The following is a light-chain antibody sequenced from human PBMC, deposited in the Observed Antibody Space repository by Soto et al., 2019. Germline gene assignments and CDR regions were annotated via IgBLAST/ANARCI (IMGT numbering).Light chain of an antibody. CDR1: SSDLGNYNY. V-gene: IGLV2-14*01. CDR3: SPYTSSGTLV. Sequence: QSALTQPASVSGSPGQSITVSCTGTSSDLGNYNYVSWYQHHPGKAPKLMVYEVSNRPSGVSNRFSGSKSGNTASLTISGLQVEDEAEYYCSPYTSSGTLVFGAGTKLTVL. J-gene: IGLJ3*02. CDR2: EVS.